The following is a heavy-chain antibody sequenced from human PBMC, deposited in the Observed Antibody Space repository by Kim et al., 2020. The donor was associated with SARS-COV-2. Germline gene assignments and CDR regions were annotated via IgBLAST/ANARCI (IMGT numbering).Heavy chain of an antibody. CDR1: GFTFSSYA. D-gene: IGHD2-2*01. CDR3: ARDFGVVVPAALGYFV. J-gene: IGHJ4*01. V-gene: IGHV3-30-3*01. CDR2: ISYDGSNK. Sequence: GGSLRLSCAASGFTFSSYAMHWVRQAPGKGLEWVAVISYDGSNKYYADSVKGRFTISGANSKKMRYLQMNSLRAEDTAVYYYARDFGVVVPAALGYFV.